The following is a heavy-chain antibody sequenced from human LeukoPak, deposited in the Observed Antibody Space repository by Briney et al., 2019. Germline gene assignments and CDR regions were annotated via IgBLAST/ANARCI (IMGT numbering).Heavy chain of an antibody. CDR3: ARDSSGGDGYNYDY. Sequence: GGSLRLSCAASGFTFKTYSMNWVRQAPGKGLEWVSSITPTSSKTHIYYADSVKGRFTISRDNANNSLYLQMNSLRVEDTAVYYCARDSSGGDGYNYDYWGQGTLVTVSS. D-gene: IGHD5-24*01. V-gene: IGHV3-21*06. CDR1: GFTFKTYS. CDR2: ITPTSSKTHI. J-gene: IGHJ4*02.